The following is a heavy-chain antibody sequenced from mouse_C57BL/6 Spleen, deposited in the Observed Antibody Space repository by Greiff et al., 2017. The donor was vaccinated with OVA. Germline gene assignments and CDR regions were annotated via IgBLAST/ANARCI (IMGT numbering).Heavy chain of an antibody. CDR1: GYSITSGYD. J-gene: IGHJ3*01. CDR2: ISYSGST. Sequence: EVKLQESGPGMVKPSQSLSLTCTVTGYSITSGYDWHWIRHFPGNKLEWMGYISYSGSTNYNPSLKSRISITHDTSKNHFFLKLNSVTTEDTATYYCARDDYGNLFAYWGQGTLVTVSA. V-gene: IGHV3-1*01. CDR3: ARDDYGNLFAY. D-gene: IGHD2-1*01.